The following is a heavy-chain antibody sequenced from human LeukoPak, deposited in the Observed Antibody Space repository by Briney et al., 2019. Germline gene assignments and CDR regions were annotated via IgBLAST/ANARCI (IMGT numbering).Heavy chain of an antibody. D-gene: IGHD6-13*01. CDR1: GGSISSYY. Sequence: SETLSLTCTVSGGSISSYYWSWIRQPPGKGLEWIGYIYYSGSTNYNPSLKSRVTISVDTCKNQFSLKLSSVTAADTAVYYCARDDQQLVLGYWGQGTLVTVSS. CDR3: ARDDQQLVLGY. V-gene: IGHV4-59*01. CDR2: IYYSGST. J-gene: IGHJ4*02.